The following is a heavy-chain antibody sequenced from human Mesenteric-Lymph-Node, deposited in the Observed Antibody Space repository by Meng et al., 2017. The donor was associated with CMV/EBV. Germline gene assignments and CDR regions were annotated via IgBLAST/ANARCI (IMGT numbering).Heavy chain of an antibody. CDR2: IIPILGIG. Sequence: ASVKVSCKAFGYNFIDNYIHWVRQAPGQGLEWMGGIIPILGIGNYAQKFQGRVTMTRDTSISTAYMELSRLRSDDTAVYYCGLIGMDYGGKLGMDVWGQGTTVTVSS. D-gene: IGHD4-23*01. CDR3: GLIGMDYGGKLGMDV. CDR1: GYNFIDNY. J-gene: IGHJ6*02. V-gene: IGHV1-2*02.